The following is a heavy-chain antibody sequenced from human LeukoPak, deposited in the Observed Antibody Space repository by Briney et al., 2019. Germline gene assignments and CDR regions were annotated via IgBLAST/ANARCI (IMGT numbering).Heavy chain of an antibody. D-gene: IGHD2-2*01. V-gene: IGHV4-34*01. Sequence: SETLSLTCAVYGGSFSGYYWSWIRQPPGKGLEWIGEINHSGSTNYNPSLKSRVTISVDTSKNQFSLKLSSVTAADTAVYYCARAMVVPAADYYMDVWDKATTVTVSS. CDR1: GGSFSGYY. CDR2: INHSGST. J-gene: IGHJ6*03. CDR3: ARAMVVPAADYYMDV.